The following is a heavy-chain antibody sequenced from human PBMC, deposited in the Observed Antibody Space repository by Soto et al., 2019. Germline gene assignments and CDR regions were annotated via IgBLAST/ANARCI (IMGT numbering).Heavy chain of an antibody. CDR1: GFSLNTSGMR. J-gene: IGHJ5*02. CDR2: IDWDDDK. V-gene: IGHV2-70*04. Sequence: SGPTLVNPTHTLTLTCTFSGFSLNTSGMRVSWIRQPPGKALEWLARIDWDDDKFYSTSLKTRLTISKDTSKNQVVLTMTNMDPVDTATYYCARSPTPGWFDPWGQGTLVTVSS. CDR3: ARSPTPGWFDP.